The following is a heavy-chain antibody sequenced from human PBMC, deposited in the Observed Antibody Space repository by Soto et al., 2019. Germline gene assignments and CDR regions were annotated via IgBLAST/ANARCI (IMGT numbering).Heavy chain of an antibody. CDR3: ARLAGYDHYFHS. Sequence: PSETLSLTCTVSGGSISSHYWSWLRQPPGQGLEWIGYIYYSGSTNYNPSLKSRVTISVDTSKSQFSLRLSSVTAADTAVYFCARLAGYDHYFHSCGPAAPLTVPS. CDR1: GGSISSHY. D-gene: IGHD5-12*01. V-gene: IGHV4-59*08. CDR2: IYYSGST. J-gene: IGHJ4*02.